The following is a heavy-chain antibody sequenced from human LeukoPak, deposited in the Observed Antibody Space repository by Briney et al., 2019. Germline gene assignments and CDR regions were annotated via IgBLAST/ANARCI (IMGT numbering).Heavy chain of an antibody. D-gene: IGHD3-10*01. CDR2: INHSGST. Sequence: PSETLSLTCAVYGGSFSGYYWSWIRQPPGKGLEWIGEINHSGSTNYNPSLKSRVTISVDTSKNQFSLKLSSVTAADTAVYYCARRGGIRRSGTGVWGQGTMVTVSS. V-gene: IGHV4-34*01. J-gene: IGHJ3*01. CDR3: ARRGGIRRSGTGV. CDR1: GGSFSGYY.